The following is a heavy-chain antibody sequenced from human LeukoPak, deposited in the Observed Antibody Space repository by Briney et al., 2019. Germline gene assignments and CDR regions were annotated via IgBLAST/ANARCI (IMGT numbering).Heavy chain of an antibody. J-gene: IGHJ4*02. CDR2: IYYSGST. V-gene: IGHV4-31*03. D-gene: IGHD3-9*01. CDR3: ARVGSLRYFDWSFDY. CDR1: GGSISSGGYY. Sequence: NASETLSLTCTVSGGSISSGGYYWSWIRQHPGKGLEWIGYIYYSGSTYYNPSLKSRVTISVDTSKNQFSLKLSSVTAADTAVYYCARVGSLRYFDWSFDYWGQGTLVTVSS.